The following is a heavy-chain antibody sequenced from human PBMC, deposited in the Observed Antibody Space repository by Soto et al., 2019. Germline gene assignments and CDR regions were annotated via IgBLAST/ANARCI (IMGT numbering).Heavy chain of an antibody. CDR3: ARVPGYSSGWYGYFDL. J-gene: IGHJ2*01. CDR1: GFTFSSYG. V-gene: IGHV3-33*01. CDR2: IWYDGSNK. Sequence: QVQLVESGGGVVQPGRSLRLSCAASGFTFSSYGMHWVRQAPGKGLEWVAVIWYDGSNKYYADSVKGRFTISRDNSKNKVHLQINSLRAEDTAVYYCARVPGYSSGWYGYFDLGGRGTLVTVSS. D-gene: IGHD6-19*01.